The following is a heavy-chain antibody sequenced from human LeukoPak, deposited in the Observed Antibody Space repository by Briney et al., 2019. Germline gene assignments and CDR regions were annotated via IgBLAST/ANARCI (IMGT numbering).Heavy chain of an antibody. Sequence: HPGGSLRLSCAASGFTFSSYAMSWVRQAPGKGLEWVSAISGSGGSTYYADSVKGRFTISRDNSKNTLYLQMTSLRAEDTAVYYCAKGVVGATSNDYWGQGTLVTVSS. CDR3: AKGVVGATSNDY. V-gene: IGHV3-23*01. CDR2: ISGSGGST. D-gene: IGHD1-26*01. CDR1: GFTFSSYA. J-gene: IGHJ4*02.